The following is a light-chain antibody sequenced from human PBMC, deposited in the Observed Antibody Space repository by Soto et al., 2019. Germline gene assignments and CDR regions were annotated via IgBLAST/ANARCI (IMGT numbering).Light chain of an antibody. J-gene: IGLJ1*01. V-gene: IGLV2-14*01. Sequence: QSVLTQPASVSGSPGQSITISCTGTSSDIGAYNYVSWYQQYPGKAPKLMIYGVTNRPSGVSNRFSGSKTGNTASLTISGLQADDQADYYCFSHRSGDSHVFGTAPKVTVL. CDR2: GVT. CDR3: FSHRSGDSHV. CDR1: SSDIGAYNY.